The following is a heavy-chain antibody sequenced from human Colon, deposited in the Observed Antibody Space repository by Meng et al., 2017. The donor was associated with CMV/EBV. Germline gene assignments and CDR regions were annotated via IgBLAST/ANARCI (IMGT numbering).Heavy chain of an antibody. CDR2: VVLVSGNT. J-gene: IGHJ4*02. Sequence: SVKVSCKASGFTFSTLQWVRQPRGQRPEWIGWVVLVSGNTHFAPEFRGRATISWDMSASTSHMGLSTLRTDDTAVYFCVGGDGPNKYFTFWGQGTLVTVSS. V-gene: IGHV1-58*01. CDR3: VGGDGPNKYFTF. CDR1: GFTFST. D-gene: IGHD2-21*02.